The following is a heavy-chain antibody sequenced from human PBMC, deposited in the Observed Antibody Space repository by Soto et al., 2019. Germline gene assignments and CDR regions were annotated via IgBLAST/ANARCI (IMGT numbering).Heavy chain of an antibody. CDR1: GGSISSSSYY. J-gene: IGHJ4*02. V-gene: IGHV4-39*01. Sequence: SETLSLTCTVSGGSISSSSYYRGWIRQPPGKGPEWIGSVFYTGFTSYNPSLESRVSVSVDTSKNQFSLKVSGVSAADTAVYYCATSQKGYNWNYFDHWGQGALVTV. CDR2: VFYTGFT. D-gene: IGHD1-20*01. CDR3: ATSQKGYNWNYFDH.